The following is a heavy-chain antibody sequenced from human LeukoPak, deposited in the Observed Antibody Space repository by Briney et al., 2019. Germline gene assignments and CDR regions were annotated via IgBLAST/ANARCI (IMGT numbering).Heavy chain of an antibody. CDR2: INPSSGTT. CDR1: GYTFTSYY. CDR3: ARDSDFQKWFDP. J-gene: IGHJ5*02. V-gene: IGHV1-46*01. Sequence: ASVKVSCKASGYTFTSYYMHWVRQAPGQGLEWMGIINPSSGTTRYAQKFQGRVTMTRVTSTSTVYMDLSSLRSEDTAVYYCARDSDFQKWFDPWGQGTLVTVSS. D-gene: IGHD3-3*01.